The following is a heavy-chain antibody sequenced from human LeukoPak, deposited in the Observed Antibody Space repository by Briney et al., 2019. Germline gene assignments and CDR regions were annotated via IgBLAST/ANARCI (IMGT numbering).Heavy chain of an antibody. CDR2: ISWDGGST. D-gene: IGHD1-26*01. J-gene: IGHJ4*02. Sequence: GGSLRLSCAASGFTFDDYTTHWVRQAPGKGLEWVSLISWDGGSTYYADSVKGRFTISRDNSKNSLYLQMNSLRTEDTALYYCAKDIKGVLVGATYYFDYWGQGTLVTVSS. CDR3: AKDIKGVLVGATYYFDY. CDR1: GFTFDDYT. V-gene: IGHV3-43*01.